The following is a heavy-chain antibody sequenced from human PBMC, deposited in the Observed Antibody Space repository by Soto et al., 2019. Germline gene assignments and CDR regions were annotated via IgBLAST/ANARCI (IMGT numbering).Heavy chain of an antibody. CDR1: GFTFSSYG. CDR3: ASHNYGHYEGKKGFDY. CDR2: IWYDGSNK. J-gene: IGHJ4*02. V-gene: IGHV3-33*01. Sequence: QVQLVESGGGVVQPGRSLRLSCAASGFTFSSYGMHWVRQAPGKGLEWVAVIWYDGSNKYYADSVKGRFTISRDNSKNTLYQQMNSLRAEDTAGYYCASHNYGHYEGKKGFDYWGQGTLVTVSS. D-gene: IGHD4-17*01.